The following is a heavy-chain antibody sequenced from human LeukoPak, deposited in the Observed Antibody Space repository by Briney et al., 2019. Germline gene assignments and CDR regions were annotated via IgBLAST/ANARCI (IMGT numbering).Heavy chain of an antibody. CDR3: AKDKSPLYYDYIWGSYRLPFDS. D-gene: IGHD3-16*02. Sequence: PGGSLRLSCAAAGFTFDEYAMHWVRQAPGKGLEWVSLISGGGSNTWYADSVKGRFTISRDNTENSLYLHMNSLGTEDTAFYYCAKDKSPLYYDYIWGSYRLPFDSWGQGTLVTVSS. CDR1: GFTFDEYA. CDR2: ISGGGSNT. J-gene: IGHJ4*02. V-gene: IGHV3-43*02.